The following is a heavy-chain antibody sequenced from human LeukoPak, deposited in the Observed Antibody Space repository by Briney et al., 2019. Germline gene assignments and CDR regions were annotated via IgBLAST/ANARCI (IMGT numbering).Heavy chain of an antibody. CDR3: ARDSYSSSSPPLDY. D-gene: IGHD6-13*01. J-gene: IGHJ4*02. CDR2: ISAYNGNT. CDR1: GYTFTSYG. V-gene: IGHV1-18*01. Sequence: GASVKVSCKASGYTFTSYGISWVRQAPGQGLEWMGWISAYNGNTNYAQKLQGRVTTTTDTSTSTAYMELRSLRSDDTAVYYCARDSYSSSSPPLDYWGQGTLVTVSS.